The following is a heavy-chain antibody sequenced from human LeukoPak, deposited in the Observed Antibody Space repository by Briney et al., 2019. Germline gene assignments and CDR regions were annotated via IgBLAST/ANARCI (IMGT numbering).Heavy chain of an antibody. CDR2: ISAYNGNT. CDR3: AGSDYDILTGYFDY. V-gene: IGHV1-18*04. D-gene: IGHD3-9*01. Sequence: GASVKVSCKASGYTFTSYGISWVRQAPGQGLEWMGWISAYNGNTNYAQKLQGRVTMTTDTSTSTAYMELRSLRSDDTAVYYCAGSDYDILTGYFDYWGQGTLVTVSS. J-gene: IGHJ4*02. CDR1: GYTFTSYG.